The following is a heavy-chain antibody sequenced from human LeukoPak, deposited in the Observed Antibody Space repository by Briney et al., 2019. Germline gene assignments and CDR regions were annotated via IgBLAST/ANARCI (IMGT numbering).Heavy chain of an antibody. V-gene: IGHV4-38-2*01. CDR2: IYHSGST. Sequence: SETLSLTCAVSGYSINSGYYWGWIRQPPGKGLEWIGSIYHSGSTYYNPSLKSRVTISVDTSKNQFSLKLSSVTAADTAVYYCARVVTTKQNWFDPWGQGTLVTVSS. D-gene: IGHD4-17*01. CDR3: ARVVTTKQNWFDP. CDR1: GYSINSGYY. J-gene: IGHJ5*02.